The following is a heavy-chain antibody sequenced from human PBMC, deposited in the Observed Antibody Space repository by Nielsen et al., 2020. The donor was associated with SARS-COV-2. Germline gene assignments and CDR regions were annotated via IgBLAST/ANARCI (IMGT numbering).Heavy chain of an antibody. CDR2: IYHSGST. Sequence: SETLSLTCTVSGGSISSGGYSWSWIRQPPGKGLEWIGYIYHSGSTYYNPSLKSRVTISVDRSKNQFSLKLSSVTAADTAVYYCARGGAYYYDSSGYYEGNYFDYWGQVTLVTVSS. V-gene: IGHV4-30-2*01. CDR1: GGSISSGGYS. CDR3: ARGGAYYYDSSGYYEGNYFDY. J-gene: IGHJ4*02. D-gene: IGHD3-22*01.